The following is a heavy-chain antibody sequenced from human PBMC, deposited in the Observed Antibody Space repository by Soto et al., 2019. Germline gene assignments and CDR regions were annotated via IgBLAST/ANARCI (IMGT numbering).Heavy chain of an antibody. Sequence: PSETLSLTCTVSGGSISGHYWSWIRQPPGKGLQYIGYISYSGSTNYNPSLKSRVTIAVDTSNNQFSLRLSSVTAADTAVYYCARDVGLQHDTGYYDFWSGKNNCFDPWGQGILVTVSS. CDR1: GGSISGHY. CDR2: ISYSGST. V-gene: IGHV4-59*11. J-gene: IGHJ5*02. CDR3: ARDVGLQHDTGYYDFWSGKNNCFDP. D-gene: IGHD3-3*01.